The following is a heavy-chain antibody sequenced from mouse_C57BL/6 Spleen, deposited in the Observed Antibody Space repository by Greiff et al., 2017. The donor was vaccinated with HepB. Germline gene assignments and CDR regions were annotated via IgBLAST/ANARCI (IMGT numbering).Heavy chain of an antibody. CDR3: AREGTLGYFDV. CDR2: ISSGSSTT. CDR1: GFTFSDYG. D-gene: IGHD2-10*02. V-gene: IGHV5-17*01. Sequence: EVKLVESGGGLVKPGGSLKLSCAASGFTFSDYGMHWVRQAPEKGLEWVAYISSGSSTTYYADTVKGRFTISRDNAKNTLFLQMTSLRSEDTALYYCAREGTLGYFDVWGTGTTVTVSS. J-gene: IGHJ1*03.